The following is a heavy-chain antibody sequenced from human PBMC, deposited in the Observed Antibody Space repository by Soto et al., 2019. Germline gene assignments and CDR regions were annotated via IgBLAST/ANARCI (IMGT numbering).Heavy chain of an antibody. J-gene: IGHJ4*02. D-gene: IGHD5-18*01. CDR2: ISGSGGST. CDR1: GFTFSSYW. Sequence: GGSLRLSCAASGFTFSSYWMSWVRQAPGKGLEWVSAISGSGGSTYYADSVKGRFTISRDNSKNTLYLQMNSLRAEDTAVYYCAKDPGYSSSFDYWGQGTLVTVSS. CDR3: AKDPGYSSSFDY. V-gene: IGHV3-23*01.